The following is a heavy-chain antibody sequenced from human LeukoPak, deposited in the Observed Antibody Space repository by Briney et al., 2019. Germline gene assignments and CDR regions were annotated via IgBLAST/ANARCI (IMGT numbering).Heavy chain of an antibody. CDR3: AKAMNSGYDILTGYHDAFDI. CDR2: ISWSSGSI. V-gene: IGHV3-9*03. D-gene: IGHD3-9*01. J-gene: IGHJ3*02. Sequence: GRSLRLSCAASGFTFGDYAMHWVRQAPGKGLEWVSDISWSSGSIGYADSVKGRFTISRDNAKNSLYLQMNSLRAEDMALYYCAKAMNSGYDILTGYHDAFDIWGQGTMVTVSS. CDR1: GFTFGDYA.